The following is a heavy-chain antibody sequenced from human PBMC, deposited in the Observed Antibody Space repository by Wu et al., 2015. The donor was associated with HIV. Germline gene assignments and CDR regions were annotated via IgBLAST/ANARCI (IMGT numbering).Heavy chain of an antibody. CDR1: GYTFTAHY. CDR2: INPSGGST. Sequence: QVQLVQSGAEVTKPGASVRVSCQTSGYTFTAHYIHWVRQAPGQGLEWIGIINPSGGSTTYAQKFQGRVTMTMDTSTGTVYMDLSSLRSEDTAVYYCARDHQGRRDVWGQGTTVTVSS. D-gene: IGHD2-2*01. CDR3: ARDHQGRRDV. V-gene: IGHV1-46*01. J-gene: IGHJ6*02.